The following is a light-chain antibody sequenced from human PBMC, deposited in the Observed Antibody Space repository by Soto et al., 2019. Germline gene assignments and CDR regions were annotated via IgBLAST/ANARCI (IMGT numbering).Light chain of an antibody. CDR2: GAS. CDR1: QSVSSSY. CDR3: QQYGSSRT. Sequence: EIVLTQSPGTLSLSPGERATLSCRASQSVSSSYLAWYQQEPGQAPRLLIYGASSRATGIPDRFSGSGSGTDFTLTISRLGPQDFAVYYCQQYGSSRTFGQGTKVDIK. J-gene: IGKJ1*01. V-gene: IGKV3-20*01.